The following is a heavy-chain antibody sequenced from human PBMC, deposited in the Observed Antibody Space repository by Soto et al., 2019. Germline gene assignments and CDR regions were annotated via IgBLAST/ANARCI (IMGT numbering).Heavy chain of an antibody. CDR1: GFTFSSYG. CDR2: IWYDGSNK. CDR3: ARDVAALGYCSGGSCPIIDYGMDV. J-gene: IGHJ6*02. V-gene: IGHV3-33*01. Sequence: GGSLRLSCAASGFTFSSYGMHWVRQAPGKGLEWVAVIWYDGSNKYYADSVKGRFTISRDNSKNTLYLQMNSLRAEDTAVYYCARDVAALGYCSGGSCPIIDYGMDVWGQGTTVTVSS. D-gene: IGHD2-15*01.